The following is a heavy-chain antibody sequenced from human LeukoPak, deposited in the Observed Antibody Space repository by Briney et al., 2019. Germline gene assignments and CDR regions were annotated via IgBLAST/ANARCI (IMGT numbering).Heavy chain of an antibody. CDR2: IYYSGST. CDR3: ARDRGYGLYYFYGMDV. J-gene: IGHJ6*02. D-gene: IGHD5-12*01. V-gene: IGHV4-59*01. Sequence: SETLSLTCTVSGGSISSYYWSWIRQPPGKGLEWIGYIYYSGSTNYNPSLKSRVTISVDTSKNQFSQNLSSVTAADTAVYYCARDRGYGLYYFYGMDVWGQGTTVTVSS. CDR1: GGSISSYY.